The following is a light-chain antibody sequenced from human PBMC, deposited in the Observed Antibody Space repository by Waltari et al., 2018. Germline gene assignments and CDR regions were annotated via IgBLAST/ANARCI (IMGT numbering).Light chain of an antibody. CDR2: VGTGGIVG. Sequence: QPVLTQPPSASASLGASVTLTCTLSSGYSNYKVDWYQQRPGKGPRFVMRVGTGGIVGAKGDGIPARFSVVGSGLNRYLTIKNIQEEDESDYHCGADHGSGSNFVEVVFGGGTKLTVL. V-gene: IGLV9-49*01. CDR1: SGYSNYK. J-gene: IGLJ2*01. CDR3: GADHGSGSNFVEVV.